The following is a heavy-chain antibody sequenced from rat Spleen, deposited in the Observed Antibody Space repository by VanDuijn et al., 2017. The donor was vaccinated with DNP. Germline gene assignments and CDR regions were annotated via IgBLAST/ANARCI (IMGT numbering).Heavy chain of an antibody. CDR1: GFTFSDYY. J-gene: IGHJ1*01. D-gene: IGHD1-1*01. CDR2: ISFDGSIT. Sequence: EVQLVESNGGLVQPGRSLKLSCAASGFTFSDYYMAWVRQAPTRGLEWVATISFDGSITYSRDSVKGRFTISRDNAKSTLYLQMDSLRYEDTATYYCARGYYSGGGCFDLWGPGNIVTVSS. V-gene: IGHV5-29*01. CDR3: ARGYYSGGGCFDL.